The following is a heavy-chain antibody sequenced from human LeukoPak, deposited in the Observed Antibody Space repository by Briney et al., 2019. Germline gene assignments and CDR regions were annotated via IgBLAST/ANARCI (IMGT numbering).Heavy chain of an antibody. D-gene: IGHD6-13*01. CDR3: ARARYSSSWYYYYGMDV. CDR1: GGTFSSYA. V-gene: IGHV1-69*13. Sequence: SVKVSCKASGGTFSSYAISWVRQAPGQGLGWMGGIIPIFGTANYAQKFQGRVTITADESTSIAYMELSSLRSEDTAVYYCARARYSSSWYYYYGMDVWGQGTTVTVSS. CDR2: IIPIFGTA. J-gene: IGHJ6*02.